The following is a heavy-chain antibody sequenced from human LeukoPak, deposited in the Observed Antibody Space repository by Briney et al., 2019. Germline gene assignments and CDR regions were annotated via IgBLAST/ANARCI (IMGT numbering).Heavy chain of an antibody. J-gene: IGHJ4*02. Sequence: GGSLRLSCTASGFTFSTYWMTWVRQAPGKGLEWVANIKEDGGETGYADSVKGRFTISRDNAKNSLYLQMNSLRVDDTAVYYCTRNSGWYRLDYWGQGTLVTVPS. CDR3: TRNSGWYRLDY. CDR2: IKEDGGET. CDR1: GFTFSTYW. D-gene: IGHD6-19*01. V-gene: IGHV3-7*01.